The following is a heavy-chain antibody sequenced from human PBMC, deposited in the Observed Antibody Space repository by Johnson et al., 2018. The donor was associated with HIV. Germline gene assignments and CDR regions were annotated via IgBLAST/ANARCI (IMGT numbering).Heavy chain of an antibody. J-gene: IGHJ3*02. V-gene: IGHV3-11*06. CDR2: ISEK. CDR3: ARIPGSGWEHDAFDI. CDR1: GFTFSDYY. D-gene: IGHD6-19*01. Sequence: QVQLVESGGGLVKPGGSLRLSCAASGFTFSDYYMSWIRQAPGQGLEWVSGISEKYCVDSVKGRFTISRDNAKNSLYLQMNSLRAEDTAVYYCARIPGSGWEHDAFDIWGQGTLVTVSS.